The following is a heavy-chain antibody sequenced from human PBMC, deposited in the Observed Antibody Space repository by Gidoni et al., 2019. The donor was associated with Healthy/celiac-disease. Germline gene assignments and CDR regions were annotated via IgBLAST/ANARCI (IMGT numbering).Heavy chain of an antibody. Sequence: QVQLVQSGAEVKKPGASVKVSCKASGYTFTGYYMHWVRQAPGQGLEWMGWINPNSGGTNYAQKFQGRVTMTRDTSISTAYMELSRLRSDDTAVYYCARDYGETGAYYYYGMDVWGQGTTVTVSS. D-gene: IGHD4-17*01. CDR3: ARDYGETGAYYYYGMDV. J-gene: IGHJ6*02. V-gene: IGHV1-2*02. CDR2: INPNSGGT. CDR1: GYTFTGYY.